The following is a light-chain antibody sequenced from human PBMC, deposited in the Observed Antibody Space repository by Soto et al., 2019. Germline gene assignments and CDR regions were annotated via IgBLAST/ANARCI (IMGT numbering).Light chain of an antibody. CDR3: QKYNHAPT. V-gene: IGKV1-27*01. Sequence: DIQMTQSPSSLSASVGDRVTITCRASQGISHYLAWYQQKPGQVPELLIYAASTLPSGVPSRFSGSGAGTDFTLTISSLQPEDVATYYCQKYNHAPTFGGGTKVEIK. CDR1: QGISHY. J-gene: IGKJ4*01. CDR2: AAS.